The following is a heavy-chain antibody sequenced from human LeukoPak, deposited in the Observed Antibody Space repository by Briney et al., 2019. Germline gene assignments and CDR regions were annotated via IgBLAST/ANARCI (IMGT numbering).Heavy chain of an antibody. Sequence: GESLKISWKGSGYIFTNYWIAWVRQMPGKGLDWMGIIYPGDSDSRYSPSFQGQVTISVDKSISTAYLQWSSLKASDTAMYYCARHELENWFDPWGQGTLVTVSS. J-gene: IGHJ5*02. CDR1: GYIFTNYW. D-gene: IGHD1-7*01. CDR3: ARHELENWFDP. CDR2: IYPGDSDS. V-gene: IGHV5-51*01.